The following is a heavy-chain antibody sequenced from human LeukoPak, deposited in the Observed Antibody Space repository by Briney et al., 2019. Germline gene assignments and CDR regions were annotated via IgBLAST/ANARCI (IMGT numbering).Heavy chain of an antibody. V-gene: IGHV3-30*18. CDR3: AKEYHLNGATFPGH. J-gene: IGHJ4*02. CDR1: RFTFRNYG. CDR2: ISYDGSNQ. D-gene: IGHD1-14*01. Sequence: QSGTSLRLSCAASRFTFRNYGMNWVRQAPGKGLEWLTLISYDGSNQFYADSVKGRFTISRDNSKGTLYLQMDGLRPEDTAIYFCAKEYHLNGATFPGHWGQGTLATVSS.